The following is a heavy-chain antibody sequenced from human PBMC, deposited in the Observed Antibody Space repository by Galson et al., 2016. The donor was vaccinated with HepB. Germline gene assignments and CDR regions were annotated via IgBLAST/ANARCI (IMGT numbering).Heavy chain of an antibody. V-gene: IGHV3-33*01. J-gene: IGHJ6*02. CDR3: ARDGTPTTGTYGYYYGIGV. CDR2: IGYDGSEK. Sequence: SLRLSCAASGFSFSEFGMHWVRQAPGKGLEWVALIGYDGSEKYYADSVKGRFTISRDNSKNTVFLQMNSLRADNTAVYYCARDGTPTTGTYGYYYGIGVWGQGTTVTVSS. D-gene: IGHD1-1*01. CDR1: GFSFSEFG.